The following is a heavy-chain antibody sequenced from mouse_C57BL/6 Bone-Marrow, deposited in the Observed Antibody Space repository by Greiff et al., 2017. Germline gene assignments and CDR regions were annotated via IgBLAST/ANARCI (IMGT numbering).Heavy chain of an antibody. CDR2: IYPRDGST. Sequence: VQLQESGPELVKPGASVKLSCKASGYTFTSYDINWVKQRPGQGLEWIGWIYPRDGSTKYNEKFKGKATLTVDTSSSTAYMELHSLTSEDSAVYVCARSLTTVVATEGFAYWGQGTLVTVSA. CDR3: ARSLTTVVATEGFAY. CDR1: GYTFTSYD. J-gene: IGHJ3*01. V-gene: IGHV1-85*01. D-gene: IGHD1-1*01.